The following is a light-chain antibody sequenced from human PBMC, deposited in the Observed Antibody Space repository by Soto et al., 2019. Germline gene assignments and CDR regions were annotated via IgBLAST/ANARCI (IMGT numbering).Light chain of an antibody. J-gene: IGLJ3*02. CDR1: SSDVGSYNL. V-gene: IGLV2-23*01. CDR2: EGS. CDR3: CSYAGSSTFWV. Sequence: QSALTQPASVSRSPGQSITISCTGTSSDVGSYNLVSWYQQHPGKAPKLMIYEGSKRPSGVSNRFSGSKSGNTASLTISGLQAEDDADYYCCSYAGSSTFWVFGGGTKLTVL.